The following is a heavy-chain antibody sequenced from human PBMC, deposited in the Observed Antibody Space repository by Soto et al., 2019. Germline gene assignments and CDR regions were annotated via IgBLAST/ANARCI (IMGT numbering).Heavy chain of an antibody. CDR3: AKGQIAAAGTGGYYYYMDV. J-gene: IGHJ6*03. Sequence: GGSLRLSCAASGFTFSSYAMSWVRQAPGKGLEWVSAISGSGGSTYYADSVKGRFTISRDNSKNTLYLQMNSLRAEDTAVYYCAKGQIAAAGTGGYYYYMDVWGKGTTVTVSS. CDR1: GFTFSSYA. CDR2: ISGSGGST. V-gene: IGHV3-23*01. D-gene: IGHD6-13*01.